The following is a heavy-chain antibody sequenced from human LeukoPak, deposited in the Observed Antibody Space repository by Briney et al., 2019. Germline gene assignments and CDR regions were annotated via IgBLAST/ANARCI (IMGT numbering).Heavy chain of an antibody. V-gene: IGHV1-46*01. CDR3: ARGSIAAAGTGDWFDP. D-gene: IGHD6-13*01. CDR1: GYTFTSYY. Sequence: ASVKVSCKASGYTFTSYYMHWVRQAPGQGLEWMGIINPNGGSTSYAQKFQGRVTMTRDTSTSTVYMELSSLRSEDTAVYYCARGSIAAAGTGDWFDPWGQGTLVTVSS. J-gene: IGHJ5*02. CDR2: INPNGGST.